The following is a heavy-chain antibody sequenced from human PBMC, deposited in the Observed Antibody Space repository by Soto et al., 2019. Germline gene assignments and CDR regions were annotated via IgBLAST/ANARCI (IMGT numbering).Heavy chain of an antibody. D-gene: IGHD3-10*01. CDR1: GFIFSTHW. Sequence: PGGSLRLSCAASGFIFSTHWMHWVRQAPGKGLVWVSRIKSDGSSTSHADSVKGRFTISRDNTKNTLYLQMDSLRADDTAVYYCARSYHYGSGRDAFDIWGQGTMVTVSS. CDR3: ARSYHYGSGRDAFDI. V-gene: IGHV3-74*01. CDR2: IKSDGSST. J-gene: IGHJ3*02.